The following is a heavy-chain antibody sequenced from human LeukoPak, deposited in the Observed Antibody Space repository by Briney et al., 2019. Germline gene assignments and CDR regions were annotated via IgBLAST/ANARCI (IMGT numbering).Heavy chain of an antibody. D-gene: IGHD3-22*01. V-gene: IGHV3-48*03. J-gene: IGHJ4*02. Sequence: GGSLRLSCLASGFAFSAYEMNWVHQAPGKGLEWVSYIAGSDTRTYYADSAKGRFTIFRDNAKNSLYLQMNSLRAEDTALYYCTTLGYHLDSWGQGTLVTVSS. CDR2: IAGSDTRT. CDR3: TTLGYHLDS. CDR1: GFAFSAYE.